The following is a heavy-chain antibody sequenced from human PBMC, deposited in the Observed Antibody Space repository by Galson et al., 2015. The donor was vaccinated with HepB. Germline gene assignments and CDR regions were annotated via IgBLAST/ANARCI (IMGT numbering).Heavy chain of an antibody. V-gene: IGHV1-69*13. D-gene: IGHD6-6*01. CDR2: IIPIFGTA. J-gene: IGHJ4*02. CDR1: GGTFSSYA. Sequence: SVKVSCKASGGTFSSYAISWVRQAPGQGLEWMGGIIPIFGTANYAQKFQGRVTITADESTSTAYMELSSLRSEDTAVYYCARDDIPYSSSSGVSDYWGQGTLVTVSS. CDR3: ARDDIPYSSSSGVSDY.